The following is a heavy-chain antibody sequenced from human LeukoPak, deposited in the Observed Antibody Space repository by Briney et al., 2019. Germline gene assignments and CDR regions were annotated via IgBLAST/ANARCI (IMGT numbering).Heavy chain of an antibody. D-gene: IGHD5-18*01. CDR2: IKQDGSEK. Sequence: PGGSLRLSCEASGFTFISYWMSWVRQAPGKGLEWVANIKQDGSEKYYVDSVKGRFTISRDNAKNSLYLQMNSLRAEDAAVYYCARAQRGYSYGSFYYYYYMDVWGKGTTVTVSS. J-gene: IGHJ6*03. CDR3: ARAQRGYSYGSFYYYYYMDV. CDR1: GFTFISYW. V-gene: IGHV3-7*04.